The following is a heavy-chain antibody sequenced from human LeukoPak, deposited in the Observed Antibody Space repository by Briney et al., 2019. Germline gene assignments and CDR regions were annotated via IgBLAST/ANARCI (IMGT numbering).Heavy chain of an antibody. Sequence: GGSLRLSCAASGFTVSSNYMSWVRQAPGKGLEWVSVIYSGGSTYYADSVKGRFTISRDNAKNSLYLQMNSLRAEDTAVYYCASLTSHRYCSGGSCYGWGQGTLVTVSS. V-gene: IGHV3-53*01. J-gene: IGHJ4*02. CDR1: GFTVSSNY. CDR3: ASLTSHRYCSGGSCYG. CDR2: IYSGGST. D-gene: IGHD2-15*01.